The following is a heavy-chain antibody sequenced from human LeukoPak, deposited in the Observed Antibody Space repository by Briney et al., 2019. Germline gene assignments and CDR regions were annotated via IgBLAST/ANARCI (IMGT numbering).Heavy chain of an antibody. CDR1: GYTFTSYG. Sequence: GASVKVSCKASGYTFTSYGISWVRQAPGQGLEWMGWISAYNGNTNYAQKLQGRVTMTTDTSTSTAYMELRSLRSDDTAVYYCATLLSVFGVFPFDYWGQGTLVTVSS. D-gene: IGHD3-3*01. CDR2: ISAYNGNT. V-gene: IGHV1-18*01. J-gene: IGHJ4*02. CDR3: ATLLSVFGVFPFDY.